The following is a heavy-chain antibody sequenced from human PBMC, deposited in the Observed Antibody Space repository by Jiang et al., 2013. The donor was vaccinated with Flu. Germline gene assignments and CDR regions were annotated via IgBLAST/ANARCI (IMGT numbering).Heavy chain of an antibody. CDR3: ARDGGDSSSRYALDPHFDY. J-gene: IGHJ4*02. CDR1: GYTFTSYH. CDR2: INPSGGST. V-gene: IGHV1-46*01. Sequence: SGAEVKKPGTSVKVSCKASGYTFTSYHIHWVRQAPGQGLEWMGIINPSGGSTGYAQKFQGRVTMTRDTSTSTVYMELRSLRSEDTAVYYCARDGGDSSSRYALDPHFDYWGQGTLVTVSS. D-gene: IGHD6-13*01.